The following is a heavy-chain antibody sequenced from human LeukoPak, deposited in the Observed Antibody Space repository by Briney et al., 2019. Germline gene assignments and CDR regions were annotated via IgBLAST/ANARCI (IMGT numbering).Heavy chain of an antibody. J-gene: IGHJ4*02. CDR2: INHSGST. Sequence: SETLSLTCAVYGGSFSGYYWSWIRQPPGKGLEWIGEINHSGSTNYNPSLKSRVTISVDTSKNQFSLKLSSVTAADTAVYYCARGVVVSHLTTVTQSGYYFDYWGQGTLVTASS. CDR3: ARGVVVSHLTTVTQSGYYFDY. V-gene: IGHV4-34*01. D-gene: IGHD4-11*01. CDR1: GGSFSGYY.